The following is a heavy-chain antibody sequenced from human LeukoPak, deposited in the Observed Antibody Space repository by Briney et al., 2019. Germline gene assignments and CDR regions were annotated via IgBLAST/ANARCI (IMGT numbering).Heavy chain of an antibody. CDR2: ISGSGGST. D-gene: IGHD3-9*01. J-gene: IGHJ4*02. Sequence: GGSLRLSCAASGFTFTSYAMSWVRQAPGKGLEWVSVISGSGGSTHYADSVKGRFTISRDNSKNTLYLQMNSLRAEDTAIYYCAKGGSVLRFFDWLLPDFDYWGQGILATVSS. V-gene: IGHV3-23*01. CDR1: GFTFTSYA. CDR3: AKGGSVLRFFDWLLPDFDY.